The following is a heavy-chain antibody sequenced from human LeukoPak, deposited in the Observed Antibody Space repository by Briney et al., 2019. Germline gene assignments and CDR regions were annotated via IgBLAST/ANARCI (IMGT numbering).Heavy chain of an antibody. V-gene: IGHV4-38-2*02. D-gene: IGHD3-10*01. CDR2: IYHSGST. J-gene: IGHJ4*02. Sequence: PSETLSLTCTVSGYSISSGYYWGWIRQPPGKGLEWIGSIYHSGSTYYNPSLKSRVTISVDTSKNQFSLKLSSVTAADTAVYYCARRSKYGSGSHFDYWGQGTLVTVSS. CDR3: ARRSKYGSGSHFDY. CDR1: GYSISSGYY.